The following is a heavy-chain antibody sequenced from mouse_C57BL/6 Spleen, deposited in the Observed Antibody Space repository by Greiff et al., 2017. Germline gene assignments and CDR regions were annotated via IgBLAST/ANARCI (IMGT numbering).Heavy chain of an antibody. J-gene: IGHJ2*01. CDR3: ALYYDYGDY. CDR2: IYPGGGYT. Sequence: QVQLKQSGAELVRPGTSVKMSCKASGYTFTNYWIGWAKQRPGHGLEWIGDIYPGGGYTNYNEKFKGKATLTADKSSSTAYMQCSSLTSEDSAIYYCALYYDYGDYWGQGTTLTVSS. CDR1: GYTFTNYW. D-gene: IGHD2-4*01. V-gene: IGHV1-63*01.